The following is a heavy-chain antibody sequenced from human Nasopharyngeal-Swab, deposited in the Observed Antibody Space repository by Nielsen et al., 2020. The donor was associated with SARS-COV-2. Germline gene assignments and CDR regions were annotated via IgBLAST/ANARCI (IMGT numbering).Heavy chain of an antibody. J-gene: IGHJ4*02. CDR2: IWYDGTNE. V-gene: IGHV3-33*06. Sequence: WIRQPPGKGLEWVAVIWYDGTNEDYVDSVKGRFIISRDNSKNTLYLQMNSLRAEDTAVYYCAKDSVYYWGQGTLVTVSS. CDR3: AKDSVYY.